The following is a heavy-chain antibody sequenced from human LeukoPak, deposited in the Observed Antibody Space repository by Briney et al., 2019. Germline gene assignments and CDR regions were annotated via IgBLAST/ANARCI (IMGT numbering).Heavy chain of an antibody. CDR2: IYYSGST. V-gene: IGHV4-59*01. CDR1: GGSISSYY. CDR3: AREYYYDSSGGVVAFDI. Sequence: SETLSLTCTVSGGSISSYYWSGIRQPPGKGLEWIGYIYYSGSTNYNPSLKSRVTISVDTSKNQFSLKLSSVTAADTAVYYCAREYYYDSSGGVVAFDIWGQGTMVTVSS. D-gene: IGHD3-22*01. J-gene: IGHJ3*02.